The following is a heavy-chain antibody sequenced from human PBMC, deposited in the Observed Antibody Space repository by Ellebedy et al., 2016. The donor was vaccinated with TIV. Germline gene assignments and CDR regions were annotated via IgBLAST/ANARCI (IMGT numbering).Heavy chain of an antibody. D-gene: IGHD6-19*01. CDR1: GFTFSSYA. CDR3: AKDRFRSGWYGFDY. V-gene: IGHV3-23*01. CDR2: ISGSGGST. Sequence: GESLKISCAASGFTFSSYAMSWVRQAPGKGLEWVSAISGSGGSTYYADSVKSRFTISRDNSKNTLYLQMNSLRAEDTAVYYCAKDRFRSGWYGFDYWGQGTLVTVSS. J-gene: IGHJ4*02.